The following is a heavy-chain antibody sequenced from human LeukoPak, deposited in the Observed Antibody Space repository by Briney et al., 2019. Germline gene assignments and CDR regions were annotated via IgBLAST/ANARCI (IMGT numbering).Heavy chain of an antibody. J-gene: IGHJ4*02. Sequence: ASVKLSCKASGYTFTSYGISWVRHAPEQGLEWMGWILSYNGNTNYAQKLQGRDTITTDTSTSTAYMELRSLRSDDTAVYYCAREPPSGTTVTTGHYSNDYWGQGTLVTVSS. CDR2: ILSYNGNT. D-gene: IGHD4-17*01. CDR1: GYTFTSYG. CDR3: AREPPSGTTVTTGHYSNDY. V-gene: IGHV1-18*01.